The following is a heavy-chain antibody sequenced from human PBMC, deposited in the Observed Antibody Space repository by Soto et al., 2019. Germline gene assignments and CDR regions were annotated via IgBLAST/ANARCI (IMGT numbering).Heavy chain of an antibody. Sequence: SGPTLVNPTETLTLTCIVSTFSLSNPRMGVAWIRQPPGKALEWLAHTFSSAEDSYRASLKSRITISQDTSKSQVVLTMINMDPADTATYYCARIGRVERAPGYGYGQSSYYYCLDLWAHGT. D-gene: IGHD5-18*01. CDR3: ARIGRVERAPGYGYGQSSYYYCLDL. J-gene: IGHJ6*02. CDR2: TFSSAED. CDR1: TFSLSNPRMG. V-gene: IGHV2-26*01.